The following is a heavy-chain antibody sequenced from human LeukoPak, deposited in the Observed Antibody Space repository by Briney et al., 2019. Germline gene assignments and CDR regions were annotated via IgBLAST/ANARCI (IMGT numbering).Heavy chain of an antibody. V-gene: IGHV4-4*07. CDR1: GGSISSYY. D-gene: IGHD3-10*01. Sequence: SETLSLTCTVSGGSISSYYWSWIRQSAGKGLEWIGRIYTSGSTTYNPSLKSRVTMSRDTSKNQFSLTLRSVTAADTAVYYCARDRGVKAAHFDYWGQGTLLTVSS. CDR3: ARDRGVKAAHFDY. CDR2: IYTSGST. J-gene: IGHJ4*02.